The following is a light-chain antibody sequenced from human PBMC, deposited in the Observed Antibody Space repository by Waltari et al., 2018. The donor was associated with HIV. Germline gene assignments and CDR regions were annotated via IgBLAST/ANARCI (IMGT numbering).Light chain of an antibody. CDR3: QQYGNSPET. CDR1: QIVSSAY. Sequence: EIVLTQSPGTLSLSPGERATLSCRASQIVSSAYLAWYQQKPGQAPRLLIYGASTRATGVPDRFRGSGFGTDFTLTISRLEPEDFAVYYCQQYGNSPETFGQGARAEI. V-gene: IGKV3-20*01. J-gene: IGKJ1*01. CDR2: GAS.